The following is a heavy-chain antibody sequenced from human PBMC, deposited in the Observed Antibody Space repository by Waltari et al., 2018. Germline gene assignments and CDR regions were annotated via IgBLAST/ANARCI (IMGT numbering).Heavy chain of an antibody. D-gene: IGHD5-12*01. CDR2: INPDGRTT. J-gene: IGHJ4*02. Sequence: EVQLVESGGGLLQPGGSLRLSCAAFGFTFSDSWIQWVRQPPGKGLVWVSRINPDGRTTNYADSVRGRFTISRDNAQNTVYLEMNSLRAEDTAVYFCTRGGNYYFDYWGRGTLVTVSS. V-gene: IGHV3-74*01. CDR1: GFTFSDSW. CDR3: TRGGNYYFDY.